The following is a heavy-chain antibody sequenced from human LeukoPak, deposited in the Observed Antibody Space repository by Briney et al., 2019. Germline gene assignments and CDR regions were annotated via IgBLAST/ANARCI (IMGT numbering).Heavy chain of an antibody. CDR3: AELGITMIGGV. CDR1: GFTFSSYE. Sequence: GSLILSCAASGFTFSSYEMNWVRQAPGKGLEWVSYISSSGSTIYYADSVKGRFTISRDNAKNSLYLQMNSLRAEDTAVYYCAELGITMIGGVWGKGTTVTISS. J-gene: IGHJ6*04. D-gene: IGHD3-10*02. V-gene: IGHV3-48*03. CDR2: ISSSGSTI.